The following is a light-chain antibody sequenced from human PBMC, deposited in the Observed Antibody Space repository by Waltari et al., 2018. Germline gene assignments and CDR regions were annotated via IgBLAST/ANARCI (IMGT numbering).Light chain of an antibody. Sequence: QSALTQPASVSGSPGQPITLSCTGTSSDVGGYNYVPWYQHHPGRAPKLLIYEVSNRPSGVSNRFSGSKSGNTASLTISGLQAEDEADYYCSSYTSSISLAFGGGTKLTVL. CDR2: EVS. CDR1: SSDVGGYNY. V-gene: IGLV2-14*01. CDR3: SSYTSSISLA. J-gene: IGLJ2*01.